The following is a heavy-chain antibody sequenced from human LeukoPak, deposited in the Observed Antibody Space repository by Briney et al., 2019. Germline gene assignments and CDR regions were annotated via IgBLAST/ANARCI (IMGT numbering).Heavy chain of an antibody. CDR2: IIPIFGTA. Sequence: SVKVSCKASGGTFSSYAISWVRQAPGQGLEWMGGIIPIFGTANYAQKLQGRVTMTTDTSTSTAYMELRSLRSDDTAVYYCARDLSPPTYGMDVWGQGTTVTVSS. CDR3: ARDLSPPTYGMDV. J-gene: IGHJ6*02. CDR1: GGTFSSYA. V-gene: IGHV1-69*05. D-gene: IGHD2/OR15-2a*01.